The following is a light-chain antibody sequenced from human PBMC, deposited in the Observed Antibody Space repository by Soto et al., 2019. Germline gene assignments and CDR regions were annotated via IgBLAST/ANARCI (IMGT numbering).Light chain of an antibody. Sequence: QSALTQPASVSGSPGQSITISCTGTSNDVGGYNHVSWYQQHTGKAPKLIIYEVSYRPSGVSNRFSGSKSGNTASLTISGLQAEDEADYYCNSYRNTDTVVFGGGTKLTVL. CDR3: NSYRNTDTVV. J-gene: IGLJ2*01. CDR1: SNDVGGYNH. V-gene: IGLV2-14*01. CDR2: EVS.